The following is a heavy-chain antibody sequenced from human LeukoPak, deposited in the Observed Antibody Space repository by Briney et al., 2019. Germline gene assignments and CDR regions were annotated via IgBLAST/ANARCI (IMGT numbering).Heavy chain of an antibody. Sequence: SETLSLTCTVSGGSITGSSYYWGWIRQPPGKGLEWIGSMYYSGSTYYKTSLKSRVTISADTSKNEFSLELSSVTAADTAVYYCARQYYDNTGCYYFDYWGQGTLVTVSS. CDR3: ARQYYDNTGCYYFDY. V-gene: IGHV4-39*01. D-gene: IGHD3-22*01. J-gene: IGHJ4*02. CDR1: GGSITGSSYY. CDR2: MYYSGST.